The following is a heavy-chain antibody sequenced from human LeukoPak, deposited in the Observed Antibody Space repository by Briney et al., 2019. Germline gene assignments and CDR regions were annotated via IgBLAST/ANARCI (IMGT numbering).Heavy chain of an antibody. CDR1: GFTFSSYG. J-gene: IGHJ4*02. CDR2: IRADGNSE. Sequence: GGSLRLSCAASGFTFSSYGMHWVRQPPGMGLEWVAFIRADGNSENYADSVKGRFTISRDNSKNTLYLQMNSLRTEDTAVYYCAKSPGSVIFRGVYWGQGNLVTVSS. D-gene: IGHD5/OR15-5a*01. V-gene: IGHV3-30*02. CDR3: AKSPGSVIFRGVY.